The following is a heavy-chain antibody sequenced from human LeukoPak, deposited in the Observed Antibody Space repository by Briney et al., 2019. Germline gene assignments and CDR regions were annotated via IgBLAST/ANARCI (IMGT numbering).Heavy chain of an antibody. D-gene: IGHD3-10*01. CDR2: IYTSGST. CDR1: GGSISSYY. CDR3: ARDQVSRYGSGSYFDY. Sequence: SETLSLTCTVSGGSISSYYWSWIRQPAGKGLEWIGRIYTSGSTNYNPSLKSRVTMSVDTSKNQFSLKLSSVTAADTAVYYCARDQVSRYGSGSYFDYWGQGTLVTVSS. J-gene: IGHJ4*02. V-gene: IGHV4-4*07.